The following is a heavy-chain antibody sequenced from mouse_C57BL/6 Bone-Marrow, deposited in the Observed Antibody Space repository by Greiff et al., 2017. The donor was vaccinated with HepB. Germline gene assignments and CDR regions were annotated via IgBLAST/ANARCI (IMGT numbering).Heavy chain of an antibody. D-gene: IGHD1-1*01. Sequence: QVQLQQSGAELVRPGTSVKVSCKASGYAFTNYLIEWVKQRPGQGLEWIGVINPGSGGTNYNEKFKGKATLTADKSSSTAYMQLSSLTSEDSAVYFCATVGETWFAYWGQGTLVTVSA. J-gene: IGHJ3*01. CDR3: ATVGETWFAY. CDR2: INPGSGGT. CDR1: GYAFTNYL. V-gene: IGHV1-54*01.